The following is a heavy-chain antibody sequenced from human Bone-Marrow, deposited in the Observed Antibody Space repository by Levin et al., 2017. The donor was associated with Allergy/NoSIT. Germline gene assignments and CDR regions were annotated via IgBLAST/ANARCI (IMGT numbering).Heavy chain of an antibody. CDR1: GFTFGDYG. J-gene: IGHJ6*03. CDR3: SRWITVIDYYCYYYMDV. CDR2: IRNKAYGGTT. V-gene: IGHV3-49*04. Sequence: GGSLRLSCAASGFTFGDYGFSWVRQAPGKGLEWVAFIRNKAYGGTTEYAASVKGRFTISRDDSKSIAYLQMNSLRTEDTAVYYCSRWITVIDYYCYYYMDVWGEGTTLTVSS. D-gene: IGHD3-16*01.